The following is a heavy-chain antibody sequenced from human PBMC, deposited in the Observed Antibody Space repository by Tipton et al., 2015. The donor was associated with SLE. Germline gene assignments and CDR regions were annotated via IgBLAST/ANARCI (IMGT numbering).Heavy chain of an antibody. J-gene: IGHJ4*02. V-gene: IGHV3-30*04. D-gene: IGHD3-22*01. CDR1: GFTFNSYS. CDR3: ASPYGGDYYDSSGYHL. Sequence: SLRLSCAASGFTFNSYSMRWVRQAPGKGLEWVALISFDGSNTYYADSMKGRFTISRDNSKNTLYLQMNSLRADDTAVYFCASPYGGDYYDSSGYHLWGQGTLVTVSS. CDR2: ISFDGSNT.